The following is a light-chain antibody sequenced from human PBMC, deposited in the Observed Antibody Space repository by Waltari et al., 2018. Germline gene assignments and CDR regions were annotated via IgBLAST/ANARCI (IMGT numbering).Light chain of an antibody. V-gene: IGKV1-39*01. Sequence: DIQMTQSPSSLSASVGDRVTITCRASQSISSYLNWYQQKPGKAPKLLIYAASSLQSGVPSGFSGSGSGTDFTLTISSLQAEDFTTYYCQQSYSTLITFGQGTRLEIK. CDR1: QSISSY. CDR2: AAS. J-gene: IGKJ5*01. CDR3: QQSYSTLIT.